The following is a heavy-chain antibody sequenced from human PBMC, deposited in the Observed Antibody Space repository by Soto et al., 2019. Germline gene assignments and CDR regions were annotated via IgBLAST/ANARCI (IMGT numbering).Heavy chain of an antibody. Sequence: GGSLRLSCAASGFTFSGSAMHWVRQASGKGLEWVGRIRSKANSYATAYAASVKGRFTISRDDSKNTAYLQMNSLKTEDTAVYYCTRRLSGYSGYDKDYYYYMDVWGKGTTVTVSS. CDR2: IRSKANSYAT. V-gene: IGHV3-73*01. CDR1: GFTFSGSA. J-gene: IGHJ6*03. CDR3: TRRLSGYSGYDKDYYYYMDV. D-gene: IGHD5-12*01.